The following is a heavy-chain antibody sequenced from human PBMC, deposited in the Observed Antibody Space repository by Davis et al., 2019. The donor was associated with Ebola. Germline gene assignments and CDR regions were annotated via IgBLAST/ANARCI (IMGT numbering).Heavy chain of an antibody. Sequence: GSLRLSCAVYGGSFSGYYWSWIRQPPGKGLEWIGEINHSGSNNYNPSLKSRVTISIDTSKNQFSLKLSSVTAADTAIYYCVRTVLIVIPSTVRYFDLWGRGTLVTVSS. CDR1: GGSFSGYY. CDR2: INHSGSN. V-gene: IGHV4-34*01. J-gene: IGHJ2*01. CDR3: VRTVLIVIPSTVRYFDL. D-gene: IGHD2-21*01.